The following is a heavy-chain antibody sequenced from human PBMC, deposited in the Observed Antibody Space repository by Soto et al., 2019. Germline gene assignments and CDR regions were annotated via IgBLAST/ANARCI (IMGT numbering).Heavy chain of an antibody. V-gene: IGHV1-18*01. Sequence: ASVKVSCKASGYTFTSYGISWVRQAPGQGLEWMGWISAYNGNTNYAQKLQGRVTMTTDTSTSTAYMELRSLRSDDTAVYYCARDVVDYYDSSGDKTFDYWGQGTLVTV. CDR1: GYTFTSYG. CDR3: ARDVVDYYDSSGDKTFDY. D-gene: IGHD3-22*01. CDR2: ISAYNGNT. J-gene: IGHJ4*02.